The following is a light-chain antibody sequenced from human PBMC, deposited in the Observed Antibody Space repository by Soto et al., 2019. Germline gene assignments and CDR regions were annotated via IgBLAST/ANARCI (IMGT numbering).Light chain of an antibody. V-gene: IGKV3-15*01. Sequence: EVVMTQSPATLSVSPGERATLSCRASQSVNANLAWYQQKPGQAPRLLIHGASNRATGIPARFSGSGFGTEFILTISSLQSEDFAVYYCQQYGTSPHTFGQGTKLEIK. CDR1: QSVNAN. J-gene: IGKJ2*01. CDR2: GAS. CDR3: QQYGTSPHT.